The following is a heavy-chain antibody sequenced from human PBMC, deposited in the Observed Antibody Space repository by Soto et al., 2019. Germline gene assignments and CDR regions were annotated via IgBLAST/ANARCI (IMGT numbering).Heavy chain of an antibody. CDR3: AKEEFRWYFNY. J-gene: IGHJ4*02. CDR1: GFTFSIYA. CDR2: MSGSGGST. Sequence: EVQLLESGGGLVQPGGSLRLSCAASGFTFSIYAMSWVRQAPGKGLEWVSGMSGSGGSTYHADYVKGRFSISRDNSKNTLYLQMYSLRVEDTAVYYCAKEEFRWYFNYWGQGTLVTVSS. D-gene: IGHD6-13*01. V-gene: IGHV3-23*01.